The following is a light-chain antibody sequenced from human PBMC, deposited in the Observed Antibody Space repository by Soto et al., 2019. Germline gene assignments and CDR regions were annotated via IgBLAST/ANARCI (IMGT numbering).Light chain of an antibody. CDR3: NSYAGTNNLV. CDR2: EVT. J-gene: IGLJ2*01. V-gene: IGLV2-8*01. Sequence: SVLTQVPSASGSHGQSVTISCTGTSSDVGAYNYVSWYQQHPGEVPKLLIYEVTQRPSGVPDRFSGSKSGNTASLTVSGLQAEDEADYYCNSYAGTNNLVFGGGTKVTVL. CDR1: SSDVGAYNY.